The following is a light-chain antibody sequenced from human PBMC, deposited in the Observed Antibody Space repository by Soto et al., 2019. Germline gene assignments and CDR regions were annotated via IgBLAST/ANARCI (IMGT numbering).Light chain of an antibody. CDR3: QHWHDYSWT. J-gene: IGKJ1*01. CDR2: KTS. V-gene: IGKV1-5*03. CDR1: QSIGIW. Sequence: DIHMTQSPSTLSASVGDRVTITCRASQSIGIWLAWYQQKTGKAPNHLLYKTSSLETGVPSRFSGSGSGTEFTLTISSLQPDDFATYYCQHWHDYSWTFGQGTKVEVK.